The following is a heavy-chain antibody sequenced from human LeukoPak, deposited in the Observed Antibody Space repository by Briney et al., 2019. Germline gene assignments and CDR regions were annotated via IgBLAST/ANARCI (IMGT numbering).Heavy chain of an antibody. V-gene: IGHV3-33*03. Sequence: GRSLRLSCAASGFTFSSYGMHWVRQAPGKGLEWVAVIWYDGSNKYYADSVKGRFTISRDNAKNSLYLQMNSLRAEDTAVYYCTSYRAEYFQHWGQGTLVTVSS. CDR1: GFTFSSYG. CDR2: IWYDGSNK. D-gene: IGHD1-26*01. CDR3: TSYRAEYFQH. J-gene: IGHJ1*01.